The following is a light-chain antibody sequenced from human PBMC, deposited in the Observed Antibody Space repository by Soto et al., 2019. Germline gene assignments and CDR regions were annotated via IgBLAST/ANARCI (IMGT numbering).Light chain of an antibody. Sequence: DIQMSPSSSTLSASVGDRVTITCRPSQSISSWLAWYQQKPGKAPKLLIYKASSLESGVPSRFSGSGSGTEFTLTISSLQPDDFATYYCQQYNSHTWTFGKGTKV. CDR1: QSISSW. V-gene: IGKV1-5*03. CDR2: KAS. CDR3: QQYNSHTWT. J-gene: IGKJ1*01.